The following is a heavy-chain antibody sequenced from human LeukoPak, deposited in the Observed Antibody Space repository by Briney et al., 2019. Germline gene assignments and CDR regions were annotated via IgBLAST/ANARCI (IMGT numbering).Heavy chain of an antibody. Sequence: GGSLRLPCAASGFTFSSYSMTWVRQAPGKGLEWVSSISSSNYIYYADSVKGRFTISRDNAKNSLYLQMNSLRAEDTAMYYCASSGSHPSFWGQGTMVTVSS. CDR2: ISSSNYI. CDR3: ASSGSHPSF. J-gene: IGHJ3*01. CDR1: GFTFSSYS. D-gene: IGHD1-26*01. V-gene: IGHV3-21*01.